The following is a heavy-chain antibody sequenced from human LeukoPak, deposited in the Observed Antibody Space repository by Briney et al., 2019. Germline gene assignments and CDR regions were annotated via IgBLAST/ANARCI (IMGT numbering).Heavy chain of an antibody. CDR3: ARDHYGDYYFDS. CDR2: ISNDGSKT. V-gene: IGHV3-30-3*01. J-gene: IGHJ4*02. CDR1: RFTLSTYG. Sequence: SGGSLRLSCAASRFTLSTYGMHWVRQAPGKGLEWVALISNDGSKTYYADSVKGRFTISRDNSKNTLYLQMDSLRAEDTALYFCARDHYGDYYFDSWGQGTLVTVSS. D-gene: IGHD4-17*01.